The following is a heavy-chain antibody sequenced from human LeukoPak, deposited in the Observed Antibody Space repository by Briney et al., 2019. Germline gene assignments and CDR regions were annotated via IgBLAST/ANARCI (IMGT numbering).Heavy chain of an antibody. CDR1: GGSLSSYY. D-gene: IGHD6-13*01. J-gene: IGHJ4*02. Sequence: SETLSLTCTVSGGSLSSYYWSWVRQPAGKGLEWIGRIYSTGSTNYSPSLKSRVTMSVDKSKNQFSLNLSSVTAADTAVYYCARGIADPYSFDSWGQGILVTVSS. V-gene: IGHV4-4*07. CDR2: IYSTGST. CDR3: ARGIADPYSFDS.